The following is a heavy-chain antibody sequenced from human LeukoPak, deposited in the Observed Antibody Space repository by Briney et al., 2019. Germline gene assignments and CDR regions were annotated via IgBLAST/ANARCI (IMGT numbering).Heavy chain of an antibody. Sequence: NTSETLSLTCTVSGVSISSGGYYWSWIRQHPGKGLEWIGYIYYSGSTYYNPSLKGRVTISVVTSKNQFSLKLSSVTAADTAIYYCASGDNDPLFDYWGQGTLVTVSS. J-gene: IGHJ4*02. CDR3: ASGDNDPLFDY. V-gene: IGHV4-31*03. D-gene: IGHD1-1*01. CDR2: IYYSGST. CDR1: GVSISSGGYY.